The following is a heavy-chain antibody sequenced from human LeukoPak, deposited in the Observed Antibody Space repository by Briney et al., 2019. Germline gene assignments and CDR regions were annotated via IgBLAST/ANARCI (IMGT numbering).Heavy chain of an antibody. CDR3: ARLKDDVTKFDY. CDR1: GFSFSRYW. D-gene: IGHD2-8*01. V-gene: IGHV3-7*01. J-gene: IGHJ4*02. CDR2: INQDVSRI. Sequence: GGSLRLSCAGSGFSFSRYWMAWVRQAPGKGLEWVASINQDVSRIHYVDSVKGRFTISRDNAKRSLFLQMTSLRVEDTAVYYCARLKDDVTKFDYWGQGTLVTVSS.